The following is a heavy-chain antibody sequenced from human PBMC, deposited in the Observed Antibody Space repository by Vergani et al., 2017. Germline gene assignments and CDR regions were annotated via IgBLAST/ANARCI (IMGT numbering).Heavy chain of an antibody. CDR3: SHSTSIAAAGRYFDY. J-gene: IGHJ4*02. CDR1: GFSLSTREVG. CDR2: IYWDDDK. D-gene: IGHD6-13*01. V-gene: IGHV2-5*02. Sequence: QITLKESGPTLVKPTQTLTLTCTFSGFSLSTREVGVGWIRQPPGKALEWLALIYWDDDKRYSQSLKSRLTIHKDTSKNQVVLRMTNMDPVDPGTYYCSHSTSIAAAGRYFDYWGQGTLVTVSS.